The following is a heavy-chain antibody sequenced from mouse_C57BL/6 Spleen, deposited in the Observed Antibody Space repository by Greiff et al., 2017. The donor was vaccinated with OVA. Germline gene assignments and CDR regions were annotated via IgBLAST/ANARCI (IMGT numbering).Heavy chain of an antibody. Sequence: VQLQQPGAELVKPGASVKLSCKASGYTFTSYWMQWVKQRPGQGLEWIGEIDPSDSYTNYNQKFKGKATLTVDTSSSTAYMQLSSLTSEDSAVYYCARSFYYGNLFDYWGQGTTLTVSS. CDR3: ARSFYYGNLFDY. CDR2: IDPSDSYT. J-gene: IGHJ2*01. D-gene: IGHD2-1*01. CDR1: GYTFTSYW. V-gene: IGHV1-50*01.